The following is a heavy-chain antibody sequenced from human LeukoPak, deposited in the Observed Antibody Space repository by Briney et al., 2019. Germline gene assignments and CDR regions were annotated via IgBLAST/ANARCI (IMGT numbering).Heavy chain of an antibody. J-gene: IGHJ4*02. CDR1: GFTFSNAW. CDR3: TTDFYDFWSGSFDY. CDR2: IKSKTDGGTT. D-gene: IGHD3-3*01. Sequence: PGGSLRLSCAASGFTFSNAWMSWVRQAPGKGLEWVGRIKSKTDGGTTDYAAPVKGRFTISRDDSKNTLYLQMNSLKTEGTAVYYCTTDFYDFWSGSFDYWGQGTLVTVSS. V-gene: IGHV3-15*01.